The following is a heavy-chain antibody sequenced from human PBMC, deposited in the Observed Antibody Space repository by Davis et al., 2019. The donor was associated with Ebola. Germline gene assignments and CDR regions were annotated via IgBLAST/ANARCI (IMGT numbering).Heavy chain of an antibody. CDR3: ARVRWNTREDWFDP. CDR1: GYIFTTYY. CDR2: VSAYTGGT. J-gene: IGHJ5*02. Sequence: ASVKVSCKASGYIFTTYYIHGVRQAPGQGLEWMGWVSAYTGGTNYAQKFQGRVIMTTDTSTSTAYMELRSLRSDDTALYYCARVRWNTREDWFDPWGQGTLVTVS. V-gene: IGHV1-18*04. D-gene: IGHD1-1*01.